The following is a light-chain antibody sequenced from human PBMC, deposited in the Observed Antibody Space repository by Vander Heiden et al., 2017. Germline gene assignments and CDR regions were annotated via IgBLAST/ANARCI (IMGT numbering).Light chain of an antibody. CDR1: SSNIGRNS. V-gene: IGLV1-44*01. CDR2: NGG. CDR3: GSWDDTLNGLYV. J-gene: IGLJ1*01. Sequence: SVLTQPPSASETPGQRVTISCSGSSSNIGRNSVDWYQQLPGTAPRLLIYNGGLRPAGVPARISGSKSGTSASLAISGLQSEDEADYYCGSWDDTLNGLYVFGGGTKVTVL.